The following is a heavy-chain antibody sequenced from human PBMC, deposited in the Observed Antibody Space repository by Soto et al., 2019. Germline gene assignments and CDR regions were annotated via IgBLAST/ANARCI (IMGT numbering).Heavy chain of an antibody. J-gene: IGHJ3*02. CDR1: GFTFSSYA. D-gene: IGHD3-16*02. V-gene: IGHV3-30-3*01. CDR2: ISYDGSNK. Sequence: QVQLVESGGGVVQPGRSLRLSCAASGFTFSSYAMHWVSQAPGKGLEWVAVISYDGSNKYYADSVKGRLTISRYNSKNALDLQMNSRRDEDTDVYYCARVGGNYRDAQWRKAFDIWGQGTMVTVS. CDR3: ARVGGNYRDAQWRKAFDI.